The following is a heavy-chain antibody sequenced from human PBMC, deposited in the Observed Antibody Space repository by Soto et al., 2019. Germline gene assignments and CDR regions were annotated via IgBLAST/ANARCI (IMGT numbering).Heavy chain of an antibody. D-gene: IGHD3-10*01. Sequence: ASVKVSCKASGYTFTSYAMHWVRQAPGQRLEWMGWINAGNGNTKYSQKFQGRVTITRDTSASTAYMELSSLRSEDTAVYYCARRLLWFGDTDAFDIWGQGTMVTV. CDR1: GYTFTSYA. CDR3: ARRLLWFGDTDAFDI. V-gene: IGHV1-3*01. CDR2: INAGNGNT. J-gene: IGHJ3*02.